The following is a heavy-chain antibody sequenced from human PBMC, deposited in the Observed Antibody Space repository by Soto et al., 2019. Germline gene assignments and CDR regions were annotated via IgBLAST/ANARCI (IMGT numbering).Heavy chain of an antibody. D-gene: IGHD1-7*01. J-gene: IGHJ4*02. Sequence: EVQLLESGGGVVQPGGSLRVSCAASGFTFRSYAVSWVRQAPGKGLEWVSVISGSGGATYYADSVKGRFTISRDNSKNTVFLQMNRLRAEDTAVYYCAKLIDRNYGDYWGQGTLVTVSS. CDR3: AKLIDRNYGDY. CDR2: ISGSGGAT. V-gene: IGHV3-23*01. CDR1: GFTFRSYA.